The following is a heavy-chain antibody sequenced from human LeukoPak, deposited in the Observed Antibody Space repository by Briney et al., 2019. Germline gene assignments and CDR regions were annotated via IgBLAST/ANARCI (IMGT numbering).Heavy chain of an antibody. CDR1: GGSISSSSYY. CDR3: ARYHNGYDDY. Sequence: SETLSLTCTVSGGSISSSSYYWGRIRQPPGKGLEWIGTIYYGGSTYYNPSLKSRVTISLDRSKNQFSLRLSSVTDADTAVYYCARYHNGYDDYWGQGSLVTVSS. D-gene: IGHD5-12*01. CDR2: IYYGGST. V-gene: IGHV4-39*07. J-gene: IGHJ4*02.